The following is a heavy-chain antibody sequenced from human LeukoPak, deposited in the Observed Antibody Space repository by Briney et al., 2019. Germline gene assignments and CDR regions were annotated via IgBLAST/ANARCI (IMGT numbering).Heavy chain of an antibody. D-gene: IGHD3-9*01. CDR3: ARTGYYAQYFDY. CDR1: GGSFSGYY. Sequence: SETLSLTCAVSGGSFSGYYWSWIRQSPGKGLEWIGEINHSGSTNYNPSLKSRVTISVDTSKNQFSLKLSSVTAADTAVYYCARTGYYAQYFDYWGQGILVTVSS. J-gene: IGHJ4*02. V-gene: IGHV4-34*01. CDR2: INHSGST.